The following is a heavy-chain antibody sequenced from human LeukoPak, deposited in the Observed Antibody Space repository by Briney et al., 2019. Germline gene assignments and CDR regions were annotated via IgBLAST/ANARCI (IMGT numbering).Heavy chain of an antibody. CDR2: INHSGST. CDR1: GYSISSSSYY. CDR3: ARHALGYFDL. V-gene: IGHV4-39*01. D-gene: IGHD3-16*01. Sequence: PSETLSLTCTVSGYSISSSSYYWGWIRQPPGKGLEWIGEINHSGSTNYNPSLKSRVTISVDTSKNQFSLKLSSVTAADTAVYYCARHALGYFDLWGRGTLVTVSS. J-gene: IGHJ2*01.